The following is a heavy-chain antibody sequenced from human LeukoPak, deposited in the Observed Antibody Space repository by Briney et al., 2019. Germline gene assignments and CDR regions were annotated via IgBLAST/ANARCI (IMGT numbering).Heavy chain of an antibody. CDR2: IKEDGSEA. J-gene: IGHJ4*02. CDR3: ARGMIRGALWCVDF. V-gene: IGHV3-7*04. Sequence: GGSLRLSCAASGFTFSSYWMTWVRQAPGKGLEWVANIKEDGSEAYFGDSVKGRFAISRDNADNSVFLQLNSLTVEDTAVYYCARGMIRGALWCVDFWGLGSLVTVSS. D-gene: IGHD4/OR15-4a*01. CDR1: GFTFSSYW.